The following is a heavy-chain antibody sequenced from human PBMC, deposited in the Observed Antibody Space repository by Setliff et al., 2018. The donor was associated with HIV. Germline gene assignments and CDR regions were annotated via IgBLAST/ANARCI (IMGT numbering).Heavy chain of an antibody. Sequence: SETLSLTCTVSGGSISSGSYYWSWIRQPAGKGLEWIGRIYTSGSTNYNPSLKSRVTISVDTSKNQFSLKLSSVTAAAPAVYYCARDRRITMVRGFMNYYYMDVWGKGTTVTVSS. CDR2: IYTSGST. CDR3: ARDRRITMVRGFMNYYYMDV. D-gene: IGHD3-10*01. CDR1: GGSISSGSYY. V-gene: IGHV4-61*02. J-gene: IGHJ6*03.